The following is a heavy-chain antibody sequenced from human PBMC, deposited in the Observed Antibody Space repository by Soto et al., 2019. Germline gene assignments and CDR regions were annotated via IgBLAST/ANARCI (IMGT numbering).Heavy chain of an antibody. CDR3: AREGGSSSWYNGGAFNWFDP. Sequence: PSETLSLTCTVSGGSISSYYWSWFRQPPWKGLEWIGYIYYSGSTNYNPSLKSRVTISVDTSKNQFSLKLSSVTAADTAVYYCAREGGSSSWYNGGAFNWFDPWGQGTLVTVSS. D-gene: IGHD6-13*01. CDR1: GGSISSYY. CDR2: IYYSGST. J-gene: IGHJ5*02. V-gene: IGHV4-59*01.